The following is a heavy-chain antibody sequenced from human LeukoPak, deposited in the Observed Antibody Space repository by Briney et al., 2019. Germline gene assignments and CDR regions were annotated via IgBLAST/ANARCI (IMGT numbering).Heavy chain of an antibody. Sequence: ASVKVSCKASGYTFTSYGISWVRQAPGQGLEWMGWISAYNGNTNYAQKLQGRVTMTTDTSTSTAYMELRSLRSDDTAVYYCARVSYDSSGYSRYYYYYYMDVWGKETTVTISS. V-gene: IGHV1-18*01. CDR3: ARVSYDSSGYSRYYYYYYMDV. CDR2: ISAYNGNT. D-gene: IGHD3-22*01. J-gene: IGHJ6*03. CDR1: GYTFTSYG.